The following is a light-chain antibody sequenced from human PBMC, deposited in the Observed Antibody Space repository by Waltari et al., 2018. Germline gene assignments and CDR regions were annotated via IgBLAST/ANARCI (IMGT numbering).Light chain of an antibody. CDR3: SSYTSRSISWV. V-gene: IGLV2-14*01. Sequence: QSALTQPASVSESPGQSIPISCTGPSSDVGGYNFVSLYQQHPGKAPKLMIYEVTNRPSGISSRFSGSKSGNTASLTISGLQAEDEADYYCSSYTSRSISWVFGTGTKVTVL. CDR1: SSDVGGYNF. J-gene: IGLJ1*01. CDR2: EVT.